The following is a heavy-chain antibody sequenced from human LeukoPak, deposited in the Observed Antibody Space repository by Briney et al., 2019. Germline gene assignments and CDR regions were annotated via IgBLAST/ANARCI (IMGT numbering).Heavy chain of an antibody. CDR3: VRGGTYYLPY. Sequence: SETLSLTCTVSGDSVSSSNYYWAWIRQPPGKGLEWIGNIYYSGSTYYNPSLKSRVTISMDKSKNQLSLRLNSVTAADTAIYYCVRGGTYYLPYWGQGILVTVSS. V-gene: IGHV4-39*07. CDR2: IYYSGST. CDR1: GDSVSSSNYY. J-gene: IGHJ4*02. D-gene: IGHD1-26*01.